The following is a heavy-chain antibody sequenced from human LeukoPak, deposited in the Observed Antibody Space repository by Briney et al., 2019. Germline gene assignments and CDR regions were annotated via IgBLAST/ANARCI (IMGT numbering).Heavy chain of an antibody. J-gene: IGHJ5*02. CDR1: GFTFSSYW. Sequence: GGSLRLSCAASGFTFSSYWMSWVRQAPGKGLEWVANIKQDGSEKYYVDSVKGRFTISRDNAKNSLYLQMNSLRAEDTGVYYCARGSGSYYLLYNWFDPWGQGTLVTVSS. CDR2: IKQDGSEK. D-gene: IGHD3-10*01. CDR3: ARGSGSYYLLYNWFDP. V-gene: IGHV3-7*03.